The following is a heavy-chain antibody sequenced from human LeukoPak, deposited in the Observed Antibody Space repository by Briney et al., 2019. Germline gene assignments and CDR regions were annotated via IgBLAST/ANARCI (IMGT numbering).Heavy chain of an antibody. J-gene: IGHJ4*02. V-gene: IGHV3-23*01. CDR1: RFTFSSYA. Sequence: PGGSLRLSRAASRFTFSSYAMSWVRQAPGKGLEWVSGITESGGSTYYADSVKGRFTISRDNSKNTLYLQMNSLRAEDTAVYYCAKVRGGYFDYWGQGTLATVSS. CDR3: AKVRGGYFDY. CDR2: ITESGGST. D-gene: IGHD3-10*01.